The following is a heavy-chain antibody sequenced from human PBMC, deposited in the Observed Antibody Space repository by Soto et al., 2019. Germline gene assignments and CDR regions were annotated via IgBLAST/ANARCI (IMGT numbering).Heavy chain of an antibody. V-gene: IGHV2-5*01. CDR2: LYWNDDK. Sequence: QITLKESGPTLVKPTQPLTLTCTFPGFSLSTSGVGVAWIRQSPGKALERLVLLYWNDDKRSSPSLKSRLTITKDTSKNQVVLTMTNMDPVDTATYYCAHRRAYCGGVCTDYYFDYWGQGTLVTVSS. CDR3: AHRRAYCGGVCTDYYFDY. CDR1: GFSLSTSGVG. J-gene: IGHJ4*02. D-gene: IGHD2-21*02.